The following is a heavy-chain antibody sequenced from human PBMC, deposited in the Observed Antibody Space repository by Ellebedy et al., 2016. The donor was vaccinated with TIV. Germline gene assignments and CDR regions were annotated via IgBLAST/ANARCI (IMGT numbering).Heavy chain of an antibody. CDR2: IKQDGSDK. CDR3: ARDVYSRGDY. V-gene: IGHV3-7*01. Sequence: GESLKISXAASGFTFSSHWMSWFRQAPGKGLEWVANIKQDGSDKYYVDSVKGRFTISRDNAKNTLYLQMDTLRGEDTAVYYCARDVYSRGDYWGQGTLVTVSS. CDR1: GFTFSSHW. J-gene: IGHJ4*02. D-gene: IGHD6-13*01.